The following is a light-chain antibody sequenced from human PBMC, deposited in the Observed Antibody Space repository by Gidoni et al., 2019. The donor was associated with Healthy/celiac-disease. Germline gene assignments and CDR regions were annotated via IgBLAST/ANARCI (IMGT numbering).Light chain of an antibody. J-gene: IGLJ1*01. Sequence: QSALTQPASVSGSPGQSITIYCTGTSSDVENYNLVSWYQQHPGKAPKLMIYEGSKRPSGVSNRFSGSNSGNPASLTISGLQAEDEADYYCCSYAGSTTLTYVFGTGTKVTVL. V-gene: IGLV2-23*01. CDR1: SSDVENYNL. CDR2: EGS. CDR3: CSYAGSTTLTYV.